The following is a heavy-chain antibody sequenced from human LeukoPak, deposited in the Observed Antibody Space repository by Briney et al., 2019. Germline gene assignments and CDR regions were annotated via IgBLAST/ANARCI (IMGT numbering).Heavy chain of an antibody. V-gene: IGHV1-2*02. CDR2: INPNSGGT. Sequence: ASVKVSCKASGYTFTGYYMHWVRQAPGQGLEWMGWINPNSGGTNYAQKFQGRVTMTRDTSISTAYMELSRLRSDDTAVYYCARVLDDSGGYYFILGAFDIWGLGTVVTVSS. CDR3: ARVLDDSGGYYFILGAFDI. D-gene: IGHD3-22*01. CDR1: GYTFTGYY. J-gene: IGHJ3*02.